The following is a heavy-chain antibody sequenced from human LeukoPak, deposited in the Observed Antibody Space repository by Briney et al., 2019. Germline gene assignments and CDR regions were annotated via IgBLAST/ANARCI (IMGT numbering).Heavy chain of an antibody. CDR3: AKAPGYYYDSSGPGY. D-gene: IGHD3-22*01. Sequence: GRSLRLSCAASGFTFDDYAMHWVRQAPGKGLEWVSGISWNSGSIGYADSVKGRFTISRDNAKNSLYLQMNSLRAEDTALYYCAKAPGYYYDSSGPGYWGQGTLVTVSS. CDR1: GFTFDDYA. J-gene: IGHJ4*02. V-gene: IGHV3-9*01. CDR2: ISWNSGSI.